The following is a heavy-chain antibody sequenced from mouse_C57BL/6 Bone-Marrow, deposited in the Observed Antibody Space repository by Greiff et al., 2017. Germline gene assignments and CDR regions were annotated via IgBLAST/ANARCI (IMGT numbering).Heavy chain of an antibody. J-gene: IGHJ4*01. V-gene: IGHV1-75*01. CDR2: IFPGSGST. CDR1: GYTFTDYY. CDR3: ARDDSYLYYYAMDY. D-gene: IGHD2-3*01. Sequence: VQLQQSGPELVKPGASVKISCKASGYTFTDYYINWVKQRPGQGLEWIGWIFPGSGSTYYHELFKGKDNLTVDKSSSTAYMLHSSLTSEYSAVYFCARDDSYLYYYAMDYWGQGTSVTVSS.